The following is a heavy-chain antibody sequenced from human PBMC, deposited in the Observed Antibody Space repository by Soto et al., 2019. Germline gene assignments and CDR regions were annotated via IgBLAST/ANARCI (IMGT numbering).Heavy chain of an antibody. J-gene: IGHJ1*01. V-gene: IGHV1-2*02. D-gene: IGHD1-26*01. Sequence: ASVKVSCKASGYTFSGYHIHWVRQAPGPGLEWMGWINPGTGATHYAQKFQGRVTMTRDTSISTAYMELNSLISDDTDTYYCARDYFGSYEYWGQGTLVTVSS. CDR1: GYTFSGYH. CDR2: INPGTGAT. CDR3: ARDYFGSYEY.